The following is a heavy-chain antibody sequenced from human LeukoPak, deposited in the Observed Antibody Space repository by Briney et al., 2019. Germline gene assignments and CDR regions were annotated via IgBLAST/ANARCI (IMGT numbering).Heavy chain of an antibody. CDR2: INHSGST. Sequence: SETLSLTCAVYGGSFSGYHWGWIRQPPGKGLEWIGEINHSGSTNYNPSLKSRVTISVDTSKNQFSLKLSSVTAADTAVYYCARGRSGVRAGYYGMHVWGKGTTVTVSS. CDR3: ARGRSGVRAGYYGMHV. V-gene: IGHV4-34*01. CDR1: GGSFSGYH. D-gene: IGHD2-15*01. J-gene: IGHJ6*04.